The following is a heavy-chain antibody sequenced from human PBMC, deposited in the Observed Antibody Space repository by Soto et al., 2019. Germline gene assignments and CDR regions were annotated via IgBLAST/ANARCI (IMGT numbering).Heavy chain of an antibody. D-gene: IGHD3-3*01. CDR3: ARGIRIKIFGVVNWFDP. CDR2: IYYSGST. V-gene: IGHV4-39*01. J-gene: IGHJ5*02. Sequence: PSETLSLTCTVSGGSISSSSYYWGWIRQPPGKGLEWIGSIYYSGSTYYNPSLKSRVTISVDTSKNQFSLKLSSVTAADTAVYYCARGIRIKIFGVVNWFDPWGQGTLVTVSS. CDR1: GGSISSSSYY.